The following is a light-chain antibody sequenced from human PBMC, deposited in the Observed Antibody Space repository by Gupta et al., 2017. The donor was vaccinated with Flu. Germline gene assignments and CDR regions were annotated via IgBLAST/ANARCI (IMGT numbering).Light chain of an antibody. CDR1: SIKIGRNS. CDR2: GNS. CDR3: AAWDDGRWV. V-gene: IGLV1-47*01. J-gene: IGLJ3*02. Sequence: GSSIKIGRNSVYWHQQFPGTAPNLLVYGNSQRPSGVPDRISGSKSGTSPSLAIGDLRSEDEAEYYWAAWDDGRWVFGGGTKLTVL.